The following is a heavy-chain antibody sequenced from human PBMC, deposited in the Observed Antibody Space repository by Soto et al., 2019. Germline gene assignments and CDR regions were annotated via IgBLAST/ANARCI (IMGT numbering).Heavy chain of an antibody. CDR2: INPNSGGT. J-gene: IGHJ4*02. CDR1: GYTFTGYY. Sequence: GASVKVSCKASGYTFTGYYMHWVRQAPGQGLEWMGWINPNSGGTNYAQKFQGRVTMTRDTSISTAYMELSRLRSDDTAVYYCARLASGYSYGYGMLDYWGQGTLVTVSS. V-gene: IGHV1-2*02. CDR3: ARLASGYSYGYGMLDY. D-gene: IGHD5-18*01.